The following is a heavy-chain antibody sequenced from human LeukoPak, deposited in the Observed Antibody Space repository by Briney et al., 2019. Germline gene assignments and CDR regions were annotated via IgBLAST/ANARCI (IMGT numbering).Heavy chain of an antibody. V-gene: IGHV1-18*01. CDR2: ISAYNGNT. CDR3: ARARGRSLITTIDY. Sequence: ASVKVSCKASGYTFTSYGISWVRQAPGQGLEWMGWISAYNGNTNYAQKLQGRVTMTTDTSTSTAYTELRSLRSDDTAVYYCARARGRSLITTIDYWGQGTLVTVSS. J-gene: IGHJ4*02. CDR1: GYTFTSYG. D-gene: IGHD3-22*01.